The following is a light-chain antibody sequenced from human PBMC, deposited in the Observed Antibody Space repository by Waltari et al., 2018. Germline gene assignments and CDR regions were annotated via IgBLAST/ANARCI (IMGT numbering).Light chain of an antibody. CDR2: RNN. CDR1: TSNIGHNY. V-gene: IGLV1-47*01. CDR3: AAWDDSLSGVV. Sequence: QSVLTQPPSASGTPGQSIAISCSGSTSNIGHNYVSLYQQFPGTAPKPLIYRNNQRPSGVPDRFSGSKSGPSASLAISGLQSEDEADYYCAAWDDSLSGVVFGGGTKVTVL. J-gene: IGLJ2*01.